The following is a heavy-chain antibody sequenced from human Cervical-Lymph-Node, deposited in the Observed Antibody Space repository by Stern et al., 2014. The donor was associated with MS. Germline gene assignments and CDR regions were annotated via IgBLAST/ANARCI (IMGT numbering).Heavy chain of an antibody. J-gene: IGHJ6*02. CDR3: ARRPTFSNYYGMDV. CDR2: IYRGGST. CDR1: GFPVGRNY. Sequence: QLEESGGGLIQPGGSLRLSCAASGFPVGRNYMSWVRQAPGQGLEWVSVIYRGGSTYYADFVKGRFTISRDNSKNTLSLQMNSLRAEDTAVYYCARRPTFSNYYGMDVWGPGTTVTVSS. D-gene: IGHD2/OR15-2a*01. V-gene: IGHV3-53*01.